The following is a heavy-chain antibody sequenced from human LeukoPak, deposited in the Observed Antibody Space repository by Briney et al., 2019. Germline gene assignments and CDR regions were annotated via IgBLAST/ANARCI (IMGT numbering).Heavy chain of an antibody. CDR3: VREGITKAFDL. D-gene: IGHD1-14*01. Sequence: GASVKVSCKASGFTFTDYYMHWARLAPRQGLEWMGYINPHSGVTSFPQKFRGRVTLTTDTSISAAYMELSSLISDDTAMYYCVREGITKAFDLWGQGALVTVSS. V-gene: IGHV1-2*02. CDR1: GFTFTDYY. CDR2: INPHSGVT. J-gene: IGHJ4*02.